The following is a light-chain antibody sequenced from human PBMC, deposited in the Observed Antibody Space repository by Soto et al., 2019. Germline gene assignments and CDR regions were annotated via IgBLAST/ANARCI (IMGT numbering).Light chain of an antibody. Sequence: QAVVTQEPSLTVSPGGTVTLTCGSGTGAVTSGHFPYWFQQKPGQAPRPLVYDTTNRHSWTPARFSGFLLGGKAALTLSGAQPEDEAEYYCLLTYTDTWVFGGGTKLTVL. CDR3: LLTYTDTWV. J-gene: IGLJ3*02. V-gene: IGLV7-46*01. CDR2: DTT. CDR1: TGAVTSGHF.